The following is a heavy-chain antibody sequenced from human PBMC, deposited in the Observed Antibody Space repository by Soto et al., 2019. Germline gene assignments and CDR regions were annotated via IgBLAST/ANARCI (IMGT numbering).Heavy chain of an antibody. D-gene: IGHD3-22*01. J-gene: IGHJ3*02. V-gene: IGHV3-23*01. Sequence: GGSLRLSCVASGFTFNKHALAWVRQAPGKGLEWVSAISGSGASTYDSDSVKGRFTISRDNSNNTLYLQMNSLRAEDTAVYYCARVAAGATSYYSGSGYDDPSDIWGQGTMVTVSS. CDR1: GFTFNKHA. CDR3: ARVAAGATSYYSGSGYDDPSDI. CDR2: ISGSGAST.